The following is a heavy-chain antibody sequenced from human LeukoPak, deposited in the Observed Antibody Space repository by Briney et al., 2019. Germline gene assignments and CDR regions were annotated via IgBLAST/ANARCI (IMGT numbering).Heavy chain of an antibody. Sequence: SETLSLTCADYGGSFSGYYWSWIRQPPGKGLEWIGEINHSGSTNYNPSLKSRVTISVDTSKNQSSLKLSSVTAADTAVYYCAREPLWFRGRYFDYWGQGTLVTVSS. V-gene: IGHV4-34*01. CDR1: GGSFSGYY. CDR3: AREPLWFRGRYFDY. CDR2: INHSGST. J-gene: IGHJ4*02. D-gene: IGHD3-10*01.